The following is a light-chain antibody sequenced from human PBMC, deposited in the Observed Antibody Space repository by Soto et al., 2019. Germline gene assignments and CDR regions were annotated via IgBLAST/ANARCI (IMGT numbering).Light chain of an antibody. CDR3: QQYHKWPPIT. CDR1: QSVDGY. J-gene: IGKJ5*01. Sequence: VMTQSPATLSVSLGKSATLSCRASQSVDGYLAWYQQKPGNAPRLLIYGASTRDTGVTARFRGGGSGTEFTLTISSLQSEDSAVYYCQQYHKWPPITFGQGTRLEI. CDR2: GAS. V-gene: IGKV3-15*01.